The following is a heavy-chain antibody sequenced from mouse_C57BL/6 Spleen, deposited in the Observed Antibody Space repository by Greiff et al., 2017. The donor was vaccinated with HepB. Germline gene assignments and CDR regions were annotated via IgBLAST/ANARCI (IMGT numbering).Heavy chain of an antibody. CDR1: DYTFTSYG. J-gene: IGHJ3*01. CDR2: IYPRSGNT. V-gene: IGHV1-81*01. CDR3: AATVVEEDWFAY. Sequence: QVHVKQSGAELARPGASVKLSCKASDYTFTSYGISWVKQRTGQGLEWIGEIYPRSGNTYYNEKFKGKATLTADKSSSTAYMELRSLTSEDSAVYFCAATVVEEDWFAYWGQGTLVTVSA. D-gene: IGHD1-1*01.